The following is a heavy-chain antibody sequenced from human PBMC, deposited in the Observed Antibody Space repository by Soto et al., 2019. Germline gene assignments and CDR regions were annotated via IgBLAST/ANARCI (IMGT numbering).Heavy chain of an antibody. CDR2: MYTSGIT. D-gene: IGHD2-2*01. CDR3: ARDDKGVSAAMLY. V-gene: IGHV4-4*07. CDR1: GDSISGYY. J-gene: IGHJ4*02. Sequence: SETLSLTCTVSGDSISGYYWYWIRQPAGKGLEWIGRMYTSGITNYNPSLKSRVTMSVDTSKNQFSLKLTSVTAADTAVYYCARDDKGVSAAMLYWGQGTLVTVSS.